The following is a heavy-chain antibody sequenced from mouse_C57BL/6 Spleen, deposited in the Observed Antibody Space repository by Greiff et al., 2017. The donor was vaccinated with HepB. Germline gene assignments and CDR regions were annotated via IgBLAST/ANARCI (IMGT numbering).Heavy chain of an antibody. CDR1: GYSFTDYN. D-gene: IGHD2-4*01. CDR3: ARYYDYDGYYAMDY. CDR2: INPNYGTT. V-gene: IGHV1-39*01. J-gene: IGHJ4*01. Sequence: VQLQQSGPELVKPGALVKISCKASGYSFTDYNMNWVKQSNGKSLEWIGVINPNYGTTSYNQKFKGKATLTVDQSSSTAYMQLNSLTSEDSAVYYCARYYDYDGYYAMDYWGQGTSVTVSS.